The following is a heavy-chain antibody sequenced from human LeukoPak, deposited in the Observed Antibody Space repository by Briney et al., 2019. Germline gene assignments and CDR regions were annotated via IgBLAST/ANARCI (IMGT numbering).Heavy chain of an antibody. CDR2: INHSGST. CDR1: GGSFSGYY. Sequence: SETLSLTCAVYGGSFSGYYWSWIRQPPGKGLEWIGEINHSGSTNYNPSLKSRVTISVDTSKNQFSLKLSSVTAADTAVYYCARMYYYGSGSYGGYYFDYWGQGTLVTVSS. CDR3: ARMYYYGSGSYGGYYFDY. D-gene: IGHD3-10*01. V-gene: IGHV4-34*01. J-gene: IGHJ4*02.